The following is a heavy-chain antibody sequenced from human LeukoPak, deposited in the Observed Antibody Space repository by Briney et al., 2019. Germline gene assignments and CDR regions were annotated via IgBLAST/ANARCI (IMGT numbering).Heavy chain of an antibody. CDR2: MSNSGTTI. CDR3: ARDSHYYDSTGYPHDVFDV. CDR1: GFTFNSYE. Sequence: PGGSLRLSCAASGFTFNSYEMIWVRQAPGKGLEWVSCMSNSGTTIYYADSVKGRFTISRDNAKTSLYLQMNSLRAEDTAVYYCARDSHYYDSTGYPHDVFDVWGQGTMVTVSS. J-gene: IGHJ3*01. D-gene: IGHD3-22*01. V-gene: IGHV3-48*03.